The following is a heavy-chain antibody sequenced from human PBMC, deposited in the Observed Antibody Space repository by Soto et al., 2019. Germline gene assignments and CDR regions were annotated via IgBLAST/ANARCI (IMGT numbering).Heavy chain of an antibody. V-gene: IGHV1-3*01. CDR1: GYTFTSYG. D-gene: IGHD2-15*01. J-gene: IGHJ4*02. Sequence: ASVKVSCKASGYTFTSYGMHWVRQAPGQRLEWMGWINAGNGNTKYSQKFQGRVTITRDTSASTAYMEMSSLRSEDTAVYYGARGYRVVSYLDYWGKGTLVTVPS. CDR3: ARGYRVVSYLDY. CDR2: INAGNGNT.